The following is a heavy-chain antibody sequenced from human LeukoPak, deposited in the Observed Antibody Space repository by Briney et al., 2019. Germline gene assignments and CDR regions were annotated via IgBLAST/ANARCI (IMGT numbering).Heavy chain of an antibody. Sequence: SETLSLTCAVYGGSFSGYYWSWIRQPPGKGLEWIGEINHSGSTNYNPSLKSRVTMSVDTSKNQFSLKLSSVTAADTAVYYCARDDFWSGYPDVWGKGTTVTVSS. CDR2: INHSGST. V-gene: IGHV4-34*01. D-gene: IGHD3-3*01. CDR1: GGSFSGYY. CDR3: ARDDFWSGYPDV. J-gene: IGHJ6*04.